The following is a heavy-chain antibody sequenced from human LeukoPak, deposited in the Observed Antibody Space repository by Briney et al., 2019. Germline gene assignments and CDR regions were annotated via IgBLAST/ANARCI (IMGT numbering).Heavy chain of an antibody. V-gene: IGHV4-30-2*01. J-gene: IGHJ4*02. CDR2: IYHSGST. D-gene: IGHD4-17*01. Sequence: SETLSLTCAVSGGSISSGGYSWSWIRQPPGKGLEWIGYIYHSGSTYYNPSLKSRVTILVDTSKNQFSLKLSSVTAADTAVYYCARGTTVTTVFHRSKQYYFDYWGQGTLVTVS. CDR1: GGSISSGGYS. CDR3: ARGTTVTTVFHRSKQYYFDY.